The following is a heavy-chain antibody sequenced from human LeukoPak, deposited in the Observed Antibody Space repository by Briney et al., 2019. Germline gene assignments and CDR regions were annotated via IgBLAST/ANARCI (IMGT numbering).Heavy chain of an antibody. V-gene: IGHV3-74*01. D-gene: IGHD4-11*01. CDR1: GFTFSSCA. J-gene: IGHJ4*02. Sequence: GGSLRLSCAASGFTFSSCAMSWVRQAPGKGLVWVSRITSDGRSTSHADSVRGRFTISRDNAKNTLFLQMNSLRAEDTAVYYCAGGSPTSLDYWGQGALVTVSS. CDR3: AGGSPTSLDY. CDR2: ITSDGRST.